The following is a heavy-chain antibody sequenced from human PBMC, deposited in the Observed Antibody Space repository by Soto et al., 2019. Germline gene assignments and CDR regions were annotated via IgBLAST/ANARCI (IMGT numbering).Heavy chain of an antibody. CDR2: IIPILGIA. CDR1: GGTFSSYT. Sequence: QVQLVQSGAEVKKPGSSVKVSCKGSGGTFSSYTISWVRQAPGQGLEWMGRIIPILGIANYAQKFQGRVTITADKSTSTAYMELSSLRSEDTAVYYCARDRHYDFWSGYYSYYFDYWGQGTLVTVSS. J-gene: IGHJ4*02. V-gene: IGHV1-69*08. CDR3: ARDRHYDFWSGYYSYYFDY. D-gene: IGHD3-3*01.